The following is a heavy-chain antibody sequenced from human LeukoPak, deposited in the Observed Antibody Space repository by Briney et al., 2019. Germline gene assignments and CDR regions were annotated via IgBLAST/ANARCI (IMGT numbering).Heavy chain of an antibody. V-gene: IGHV5-51*01. CDR2: IYPGDSDT. CDR1: GYSFTSYW. D-gene: IGHD5-18*01. CDR3: ARRTDTAMVHFDY. J-gene: IGHJ4*02. Sequence: GESLKISCKGSGYSFTSYWIGRVRQMPGKGLEWMGIIYPGDSDTRYSPSFQGQVTISADKSISTAYLQWSSLKASDTAMYYCARRTDTAMVHFDYWGQGTLVTVSS.